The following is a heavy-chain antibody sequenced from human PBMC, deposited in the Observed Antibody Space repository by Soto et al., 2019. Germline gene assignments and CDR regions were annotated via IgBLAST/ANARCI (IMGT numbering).Heavy chain of an antibody. CDR1: GFTFSSYG. CDR3: AKALASGIPGDAFDI. V-gene: IGHV3-30*18. D-gene: IGHD3-10*01. J-gene: IGHJ3*02. CDR2: ISYDGSNK. Sequence: GGSLRLSCAASGFTFSSYGMHWVRQAPGKGLEWVAVISYDGSNKYYADSVKGRFTISRDNSKNTLYLQMNSLRAEDTAVYYCAKALASGIPGDAFDIWGQGTMVTVSS.